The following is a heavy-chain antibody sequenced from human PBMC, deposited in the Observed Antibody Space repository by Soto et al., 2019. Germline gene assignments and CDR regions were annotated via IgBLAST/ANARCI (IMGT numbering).Heavy chain of an antibody. CDR2: MSPNSGRT. D-gene: IGHD2-2*02. J-gene: IGHJ4*02. CDR1: GYTFSNYD. V-gene: IGHV1-8*01. CDR3: ARGKRYTNDY. Sequence: QVQLVQSGAEVKKPGASVKVSCKASGYTFSNYDNNWVRQATGQGLEWMGWMSPNSGRTGYAQKFQGRVTMTRDTSSSTAYMELSSLRSEDTAVYYCARGKRYTNDYWGQGTLVTVSS.